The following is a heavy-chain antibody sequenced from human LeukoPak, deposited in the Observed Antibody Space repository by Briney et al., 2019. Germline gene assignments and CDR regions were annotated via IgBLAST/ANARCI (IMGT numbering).Heavy chain of an antibody. J-gene: IGHJ4*02. Sequence: GESLKISCKGSGHSFTSYWISWVRQMPGKGLEWMGRIEPSYSYTNYSPSFQGHVHISAHKSISTAYLEWSRLKASATAMYYCARLGERAVATIQDYWGQGTLVTVSS. CDR2: IEPSYSYT. CDR1: GHSFTSYW. V-gene: IGHV5-10-1*01. CDR3: ARLGERAVATIQDY. D-gene: IGHD5-12*01.